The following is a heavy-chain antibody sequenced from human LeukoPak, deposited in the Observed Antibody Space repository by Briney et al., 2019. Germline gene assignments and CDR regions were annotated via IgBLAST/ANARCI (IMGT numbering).Heavy chain of an antibody. J-gene: IGHJ4*02. Sequence: ASVKVSCKASGYTFTSYAMHWVRQAPGQRLECMGWINTGNGNTKYSQKFQGKVTITRDTSASTAYMDLSSLRSEDTAVYYCARNTETAIPLPYYFDYWGQGTLVTVSS. D-gene: IGHD2-21*02. CDR3: ARNTETAIPLPYYFDY. CDR2: INTGNGNT. V-gene: IGHV1-3*04. CDR1: GYTFTSYA.